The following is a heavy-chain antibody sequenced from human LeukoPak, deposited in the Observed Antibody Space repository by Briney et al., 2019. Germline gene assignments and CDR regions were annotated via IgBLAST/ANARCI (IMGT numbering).Heavy chain of an antibody. J-gene: IGHJ6*02. V-gene: IGHV3-9*01. Sequence: GGSLRLSCAASGFTFDDYAMHWVRQVPGKGLEWVSGISWNSGNIGYADSVKGRFTISRDNAKNSLYLQMNSLRAEDTALYYCAKDRAAGPPSYSMAVWGQGTTVTVSS. D-gene: IGHD6-13*01. CDR2: ISWNSGNI. CDR1: GFTFDDYA. CDR3: AKDRAAGPPSYSMAV.